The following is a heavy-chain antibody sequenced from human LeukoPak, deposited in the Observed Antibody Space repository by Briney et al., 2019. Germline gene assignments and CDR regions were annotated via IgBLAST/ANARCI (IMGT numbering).Heavy chain of an antibody. CDR2: IYYSGST. D-gene: IGHD2-21*01. CDR3: ARVVMVRGWFDP. CDR1: GGSISSYY. Sequence: SETLSLTCTVSGGSISSYYWSWIRQPPGKGLEWIGYIYYSGSTNYNPSLKSRVTISVDTSKNQFSLKLSSVTAADTAVYYYARVVMVRGWFDPWGQGTLVTVSS. V-gene: IGHV4-59*01. J-gene: IGHJ5*02.